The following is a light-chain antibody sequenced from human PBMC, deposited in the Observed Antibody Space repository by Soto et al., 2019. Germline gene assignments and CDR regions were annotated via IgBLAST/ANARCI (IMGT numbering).Light chain of an antibody. CDR1: SSNIGAGYD. J-gene: IGLJ2*01. Sequence: QSVLTQPPSVSGAPGQRVPISCTGSSSNIGAGYDVHWYQQLPGTAPKLLIYGNNNRPSGVPDRFSGSKSGTSASLAITGLQAEDEADYYCQSYDSSLSGVVFGGGTKVTVL. CDR3: QSYDSSLSGVV. CDR2: GNN. V-gene: IGLV1-40*01.